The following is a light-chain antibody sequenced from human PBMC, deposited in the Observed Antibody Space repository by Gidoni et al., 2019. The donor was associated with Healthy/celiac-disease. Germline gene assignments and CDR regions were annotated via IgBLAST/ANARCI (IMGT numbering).Light chain of an antibody. J-gene: IGKJ3*01. Sequence: EIVLTQSPATLSLSPGERATLSCRASPSVSSYFASYQQIPGHAPRLPISDASNRATGTPASFSGSGSGTDFTITISSLEPEDVAVYYWQQPAGFTFGPGTKVDIK. CDR1: PSVSSY. CDR3: QQPAGFT. V-gene: IGKV3-11*01. CDR2: DAS.